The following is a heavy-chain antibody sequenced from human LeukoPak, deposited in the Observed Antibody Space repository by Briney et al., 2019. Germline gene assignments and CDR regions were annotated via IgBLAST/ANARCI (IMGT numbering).Heavy chain of an antibody. J-gene: IGHJ4*02. CDR3: ARNPSYCSNGLCFHY. CDR2: FYPGDSDT. D-gene: IGHD2-8*01. CDR1: GYTFSNYW. V-gene: IGHV5-51*01. Sequence: GESLKISCKGSGYTFSNYWIAWVRQMPGKGLEWMGLFYPGDSDTRYSPSFQGQVNISADKSSRTAYLQWSSLQASDGAMFYCARNPSYCSNGLCFHYWGQGALVSVSS.